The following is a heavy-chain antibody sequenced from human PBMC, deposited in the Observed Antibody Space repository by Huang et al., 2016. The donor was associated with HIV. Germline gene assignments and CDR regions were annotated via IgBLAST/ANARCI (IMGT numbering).Heavy chain of an antibody. CDR3: SSDTSQQLGLEY. CDR2: ITPHNGKT. V-gene: IGHV1-18*01. Sequence: QLQMVQSGPQVKKPGASVKVSCKASGYSFTSTAINWVRQAPGQGLGWMGGITPHNGKTSFAQKFQGRVTLTSDTSTSTAYMDLRSLRSDDTAFYFCSSDTSQQLGLEYWGQGTLVTVSS. J-gene: IGHJ4*02. D-gene: IGHD6-13*01. CDR1: GYSFTSTA.